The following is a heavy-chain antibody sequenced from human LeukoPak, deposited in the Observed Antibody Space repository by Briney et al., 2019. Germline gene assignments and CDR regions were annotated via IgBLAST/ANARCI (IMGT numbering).Heavy chain of an antibody. D-gene: IGHD2-15*01. Sequence: ASAKVSCKASGYTFTGYYMHWVRQAPGQGLEWMGWINPNSGGTNYAQKFQGRVTMTRDTSISTAYMELSRLRSDDTAVYYCAKAVRRMFVLGDVNGDAYDVWGQGTMVAVSS. V-gene: IGHV1-2*02. J-gene: IGHJ3*01. CDR2: INPNSGGT. CDR3: AKAVRRMFVLGDVNGDAYDV. CDR1: GYTFTGYY.